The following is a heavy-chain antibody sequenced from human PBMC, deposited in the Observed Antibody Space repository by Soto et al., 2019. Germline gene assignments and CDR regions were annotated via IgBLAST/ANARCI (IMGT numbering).Heavy chain of an antibody. CDR2: ITPDGNT. J-gene: IGHJ4*02. D-gene: IGHD3-22*01. V-gene: IGHV3-23*01. CDR1: GFTFGKYT. Sequence: VQLLESGGGLIQPGGSLRLSCVASGFTFGKYTMNWVRQAPGKGLEWVSSITPDGNTYYADSMRGRFSISRDNSKNTLYLQMNSLRADDTAVYHCMNGHTEIGGGQGTLVTVSS. CDR3: MNGHTEIG.